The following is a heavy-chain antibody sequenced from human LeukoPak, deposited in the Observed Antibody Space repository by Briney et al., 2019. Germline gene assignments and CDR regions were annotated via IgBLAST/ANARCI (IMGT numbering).Heavy chain of an antibody. J-gene: IGHJ4*02. Sequence: GESLKISCKGSGYSFTSYWIGWVRQMPGKGLEWMGTIYPGDSDTRYSPSFQGQVTISADRSITTAYLQWNSLKASDTAMYYCARQGFYYGSGSQSGYWGQGTLVAVSS. CDR1: GYSFTSYW. D-gene: IGHD3-10*01. CDR3: ARQGFYYGSGSQSGY. CDR2: IYPGDSDT. V-gene: IGHV5-51*01.